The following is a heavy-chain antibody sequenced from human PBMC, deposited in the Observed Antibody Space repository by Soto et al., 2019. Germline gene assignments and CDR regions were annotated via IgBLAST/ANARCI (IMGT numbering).Heavy chain of an antibody. D-gene: IGHD2-15*01. CDR1: GFTFSSYA. CDR3: AQEGGVFVSYFDY. V-gene: IGHV3-30-3*01. CDR2: ISFDGNNK. J-gene: IGHJ4*02. Sequence: QVQLVESGGGVVQPGRSLRLSCAASGFTFSSYAMHWVRQAPGKGLEWVAVISFDGNNKYHADSVKGRFTISRDNSKNTLFLQMNSLRPEDTALYYCAQEGGVFVSYFDYWGQGTLVTVSS.